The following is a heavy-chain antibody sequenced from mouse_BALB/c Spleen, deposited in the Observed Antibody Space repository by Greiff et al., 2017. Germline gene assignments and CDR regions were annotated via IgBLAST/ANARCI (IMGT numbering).Heavy chain of an antibody. D-gene: IGHD2-12*01. CDR2: ISSGGSYT. CDR1: GFTFSSYT. CDR3: ARLRRDYYAMDY. V-gene: IGHV5-6*03. Sequence: EVMLVESGGGLVQPGGSLKLSCAASGFTFSSYTMSWVRQTPEKRLEWVATISSGGSYTYYPDSVKGRFTISRDNAKNTLYLQMSSLKSEDTAMYYCARLRRDYYAMDYWGQGTSVTVSS. J-gene: IGHJ4*01.